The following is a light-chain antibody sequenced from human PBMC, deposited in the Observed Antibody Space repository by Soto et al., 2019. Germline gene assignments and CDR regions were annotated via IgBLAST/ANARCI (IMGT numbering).Light chain of an antibody. Sequence: QAVVTQEPSLTVSPGGTVTLTCGSSTGTVTSGHYPYWFQQKPGQAPRTLIYDTSKKHFWTPARFSGSLLGGKAALTLSGAQPEDGADYYCLLSYSGARVFGGGTKLTVL. V-gene: IGLV7-46*01. CDR2: DTS. CDR3: LLSYSGARV. CDR1: TGTVTSGHY. J-gene: IGLJ3*02.